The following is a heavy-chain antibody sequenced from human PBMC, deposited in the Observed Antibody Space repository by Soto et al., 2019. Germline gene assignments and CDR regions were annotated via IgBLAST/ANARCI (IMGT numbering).Heavy chain of an antibody. D-gene: IGHD2-15*01. Sequence: GKGLEWMGIIYPGDSDTRYSTYFQGQVTISADKSIRTAYLPWSSLKASDTAMYYCARQVVVAACEAFDIWGQGTMVTVSS. CDR2: IYPGDSDT. J-gene: IGHJ3*02. CDR3: ARQVVVAACEAFDI. V-gene: IGHV5-51*01.